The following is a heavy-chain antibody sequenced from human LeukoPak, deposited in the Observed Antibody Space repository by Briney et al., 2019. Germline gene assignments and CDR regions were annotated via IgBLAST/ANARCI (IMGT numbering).Heavy chain of an antibody. CDR3: ARVAATPRTLITMVRGVPF. V-gene: IGHV4-39*07. J-gene: IGHJ4*02. D-gene: IGHD3-10*01. CDR1: GGSISSSSYY. Sequence: PSETLSLTCTVSGGSISSSSYYWGWIRQPPGKGLEWIGSIYYSGSTYYNPSLKSRVTISVDTSKNQFSLKLSSVTAADTAVYYCARVAATPRTLITMVRGVPFWGQGTLVTVSS. CDR2: IYYSGST.